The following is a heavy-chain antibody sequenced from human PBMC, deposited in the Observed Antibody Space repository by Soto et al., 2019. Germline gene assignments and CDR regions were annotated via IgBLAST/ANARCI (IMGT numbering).Heavy chain of an antibody. Sequence: GGSLRLSCAASGFTFSRYWMHWVRQAPGKGLVWVSRISSYGSDTHYADSVKGRFTISRDNAKNTLYLQMNSLRADDTAVYYCERNYAYGEGNYWYGIDVGGKGTTVTVPS. CDR1: GFTFSRYW. J-gene: IGHJ6*04. V-gene: IGHV3-74*01. CDR3: ERNYAYGEGNYWYGIDV. CDR2: ISSYGSDT. D-gene: IGHD3-16*01.